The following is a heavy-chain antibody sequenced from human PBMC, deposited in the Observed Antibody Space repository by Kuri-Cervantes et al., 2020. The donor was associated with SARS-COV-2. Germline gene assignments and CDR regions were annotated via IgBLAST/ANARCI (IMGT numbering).Heavy chain of an antibody. CDR3: ARATYGDYDY. V-gene: IGHV4-34*01. CDR2: INHSGST. J-gene: IGHJ4*02. Sequence: SETLSLTCAVYGGSFSGYYWSWIRQPPGKGLEWIGEINHSGSTNYNPSLKSRVTISVDTSKNQFSLKLSSVTAADTAVCYCARATYGDYDYWGQGTLVTVSS. CDR1: GGSFSGYY. D-gene: IGHD4-17*01.